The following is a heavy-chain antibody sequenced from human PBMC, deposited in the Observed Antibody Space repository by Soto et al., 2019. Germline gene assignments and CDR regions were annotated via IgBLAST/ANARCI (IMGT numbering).Heavy chain of an antibody. CDR2: INHSGST. CDR3: AREPRRRNWFDP. CDR1: GGSFSGYY. D-gene: IGHD6-6*01. V-gene: IGHV4-34*01. Sequence: QVQLQQWGAGLLKPSETLSLTCAVYGGSFSGYYWSWIRQPPGKGLEWIGEINHSGSTNYNPSLKSRVTISVDTSKNQFSLKLSSVTAADTAVYYCAREPRRRNWFDPWGQGTLVTVSS. J-gene: IGHJ5*02.